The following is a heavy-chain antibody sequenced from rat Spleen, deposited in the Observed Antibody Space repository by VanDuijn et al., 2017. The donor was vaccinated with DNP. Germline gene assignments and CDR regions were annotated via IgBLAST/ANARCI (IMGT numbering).Heavy chain of an antibody. CDR1: GFTFSNYD. Sequence: EVQLMESGGGLVQPGRSRKLSCAASGFTFSNYDMAWVRQAPTKGLEWVASISTSGGGTYYRDSVKGRFTVSRDNAKSTLYLQMNSLRSEDTATYYCARRYYSGSYYFDYWGQGVMVTVSS. V-gene: IGHV5S23*01. J-gene: IGHJ2*01. CDR3: ARRYYSGSYYFDY. CDR2: ISTSGGGT. D-gene: IGHD1-1*01.